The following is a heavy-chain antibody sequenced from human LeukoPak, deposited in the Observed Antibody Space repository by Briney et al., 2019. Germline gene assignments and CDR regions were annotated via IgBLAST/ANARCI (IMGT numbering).Heavy chain of an antibody. V-gene: IGHV3-30*02. J-gene: IGHJ4*02. CDR3: AKDPHEGRYFDWFQGVFDY. D-gene: IGHD3-9*01. Sequence: GGSLRLSCAASEFTFSSYGMHWVRQAPGKGLEWVAFIRYDGSNKYYADSVKGRFTISRDNSKNTLYLQMNSLRAEDTAVYYCAKDPHEGRYFDWFQGVFDYWGQGTLVTVSS. CDR1: EFTFSSYG. CDR2: IRYDGSNK.